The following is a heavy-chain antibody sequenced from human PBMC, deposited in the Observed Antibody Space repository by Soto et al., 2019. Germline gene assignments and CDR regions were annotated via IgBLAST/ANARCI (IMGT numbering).Heavy chain of an antibody. Sequence: EVQLLESGGGLVQPGGSLRLSCAASGFTFSSYAMSWVRQAPGKGLEWVSAISGSGGSTYYADSVKGRFTISRDNSKNTLYLQMNSLRAEDTAVYYCAKRLNYYDSSGYQSGAFDIWGQGTMVTVSS. CDR3: AKRLNYYDSSGYQSGAFDI. J-gene: IGHJ3*02. CDR2: ISGSGGST. CDR1: GFTFSSYA. D-gene: IGHD3-22*01. V-gene: IGHV3-23*01.